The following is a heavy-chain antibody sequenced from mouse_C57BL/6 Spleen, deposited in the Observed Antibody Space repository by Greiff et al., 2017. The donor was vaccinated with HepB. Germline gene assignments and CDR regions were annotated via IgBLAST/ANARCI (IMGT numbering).Heavy chain of an antibody. CDR2: IWGDGST. Sequence: VKLVESGPGLVAPSQSLSITCTVSGFSLTSYGVSWVRQPPGKGLEWLGVIWGDGSTNYHSALISRLSISKDNSKSQVFLKLNSLQTDDTATYYCAKGIDSSGYAWFAYWGQGTLVTVSA. D-gene: IGHD3-2*02. CDR1: GFSLTSYG. V-gene: IGHV2-3*01. J-gene: IGHJ3*01. CDR3: AKGIDSSGYAWFAY.